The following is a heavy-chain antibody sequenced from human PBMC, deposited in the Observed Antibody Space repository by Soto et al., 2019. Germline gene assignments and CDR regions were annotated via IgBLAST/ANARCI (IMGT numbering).Heavy chain of an antibody. CDR1: GYTLTNFY. D-gene: IGHD6-19*01. Sequence: ASVKVSCKASGYTLTNFYIHWVRQAPGQGLEWMGIINPNGGSTNYAHNFQGRVTITRDTSTSTAYMDLSSLRSDDTAVYYCAREYSSGWYNWFDPWGQGTLVTVSS. CDR2: INPNGGST. V-gene: IGHV1-46*01. J-gene: IGHJ5*02. CDR3: AREYSSGWYNWFDP.